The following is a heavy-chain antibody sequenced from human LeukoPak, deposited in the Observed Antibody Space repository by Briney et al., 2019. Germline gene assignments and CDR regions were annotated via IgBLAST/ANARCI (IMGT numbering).Heavy chain of an antibody. V-gene: IGHV1-2*02. CDR2: INPNSGGT. CDR3: ATPDGYYYDSSGYSDFDY. Sequence: ASVKVSCKASGYTFTGYYMHWVRQAPGQGLEWMGWINPNSGGTNYAQKFQVRVTMTRDTSISTAYMELSRLRSDDTAVYYCATPDGYYYDSSGYSDFDYWGQGTLVTVSS. CDR1: GYTFTGYY. D-gene: IGHD3-22*01. J-gene: IGHJ4*02.